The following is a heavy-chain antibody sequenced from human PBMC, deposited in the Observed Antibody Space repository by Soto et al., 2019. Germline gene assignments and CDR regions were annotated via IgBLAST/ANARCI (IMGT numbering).Heavy chain of an antibody. CDR2: ISAYNGNT. CDR3: ASSSSGIAAAGGEDY. CDR1: GYTFTSYG. V-gene: IGHV1-18*01. Sequence: ASVKVSCKASGYTFTSYGISWVRQAPGQGLEWMGWISAYNGNTNYAQKLQGRVTMTTDTSTSTAYMELRSLRSDDTAVYYCASSSSGIAAAGGEDYWGQGTLVTVS. D-gene: IGHD6-13*01. J-gene: IGHJ4*02.